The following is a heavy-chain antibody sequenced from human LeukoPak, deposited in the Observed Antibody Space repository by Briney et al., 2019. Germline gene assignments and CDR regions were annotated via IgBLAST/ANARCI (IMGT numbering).Heavy chain of an antibody. CDR3: AKVVIVPAATSKTYYFDS. J-gene: IGHJ4*02. CDR2: ISYSGGT. D-gene: IGHD2-2*01. Sequence: GGSLRLSCAASGFTFSSYAMTWVRQAPGKGLEWVSLISYSGGTFYADSVTGRFTVSRDTSQNTLYLQLNSLRVEDTAVYYCAKVVIVPAATSKTYYFDSRGQGALVTVSS. CDR1: GFTFSSYA. V-gene: IGHV3-23*01.